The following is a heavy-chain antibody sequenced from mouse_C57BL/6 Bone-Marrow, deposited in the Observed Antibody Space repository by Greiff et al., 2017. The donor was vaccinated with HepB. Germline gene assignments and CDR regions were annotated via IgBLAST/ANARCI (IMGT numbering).Heavy chain of an antibody. CDR2: ISNGGGST. V-gene: IGHV5-12*01. CDR1: GFTFSDYY. J-gene: IGHJ4*01. Sequence: EVQGVESGGGLVQPGGSLKLSCAASGFTFSDYYMYWVRQTPEKRLEWVAYISNGGGSTYYPDTVKGRFTISRDNAKNTLYLQMSRLKSEDTAMYYGAREGYAMDYWGQGTSVTVSS. CDR3: AREGYAMDY.